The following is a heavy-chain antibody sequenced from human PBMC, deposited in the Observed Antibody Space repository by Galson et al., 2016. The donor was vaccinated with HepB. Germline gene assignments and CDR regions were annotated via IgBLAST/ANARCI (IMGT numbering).Heavy chain of an antibody. D-gene: IGHD6-19*01. V-gene: IGHV1-46*01. CDR1: GYTFTTYH. CDR3: AREGSGSVAGPRWFDP. Sequence: SVKVSCKASGYTFTTYHMHWVRQAPGQGLEWMGIINPNGGSASYSPKFQGRVTLTRDTSTSTVYMELRSLRSDDTAVYYCAREGSGSVAGPRWFDPWGQGTLVTVSS. J-gene: IGHJ5*02. CDR2: INPNGGSA.